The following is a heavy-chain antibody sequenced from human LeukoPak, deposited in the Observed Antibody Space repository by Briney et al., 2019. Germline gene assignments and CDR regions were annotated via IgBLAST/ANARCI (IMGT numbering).Heavy chain of an antibody. Sequence: ASVKLSCKASGYTFTSYGISWVRQAPGQGLEWMGWISAYNGNTNYAQKLQGRVTMTTDTSTSTAYRELRSLRSDDTAVYYCARSPEYSSSSAFDYWGQGTLVTVSS. CDR1: GYTFTSYG. CDR3: ARSPEYSSSSAFDY. J-gene: IGHJ4*02. CDR2: ISAYNGNT. V-gene: IGHV1-18*01. D-gene: IGHD6-6*01.